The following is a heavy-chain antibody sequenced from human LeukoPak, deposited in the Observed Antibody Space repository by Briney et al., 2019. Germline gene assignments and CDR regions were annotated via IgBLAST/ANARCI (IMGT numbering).Heavy chain of an antibody. CDR3: ARVEAAAGTSWYFDL. Sequence: ASVKVSCKASGYTFTSYAMNWVRQAPGQGLEWMGWINTNTGNPTYAQGFTGRFVFSLDTSVSTAYLQISSLKAEDTAVYYCARVEAAAGTSWYFDLWGRGTLVTVSS. D-gene: IGHD6-13*01. CDR1: GYTFTSYA. V-gene: IGHV7-4-1*02. CDR2: INTNTGNP. J-gene: IGHJ2*01.